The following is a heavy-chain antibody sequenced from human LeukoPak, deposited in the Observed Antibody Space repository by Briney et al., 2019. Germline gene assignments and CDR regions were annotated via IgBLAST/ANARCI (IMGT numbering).Heavy chain of an antibody. CDR3: ARAGANGIEAAGSLRY. J-gene: IGHJ4*02. V-gene: IGHV4-59*01. Sequence: PSETLSLTCAVSGGSFSTYYWSWIRQPPGKGLEWIGFIYYTGTTNYNPSLKSRVTISVDTSKNQFSLKLSSVTAADTAVYYCARAGANGIEAAGSLRYWGQKTVVRVFS. CDR2: IYYTGTT. D-gene: IGHD6-13*01. CDR1: GGSFSTYY.